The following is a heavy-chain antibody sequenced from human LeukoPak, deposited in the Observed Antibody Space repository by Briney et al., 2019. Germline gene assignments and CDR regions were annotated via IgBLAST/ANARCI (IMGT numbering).Heavy chain of an antibody. J-gene: IGHJ4*02. Sequence: GGSLRLSCAVSGFTFSSYAMSWVRQAPGKGLEWVSGITGSGGSTYYADSVKGRFTISRDNSKNTLYLQMNSLRAEDTAIYYCARDERLLSFLKWGQGTLVTVSS. CDR2: ITGSGGST. D-gene: IGHD3-3*01. V-gene: IGHV3-23*01. CDR3: ARDERLLSFLK. CDR1: GFTFSSYA.